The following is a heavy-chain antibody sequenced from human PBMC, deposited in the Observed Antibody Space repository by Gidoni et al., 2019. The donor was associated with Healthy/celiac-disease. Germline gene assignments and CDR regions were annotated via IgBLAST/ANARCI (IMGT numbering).Heavy chain of an antibody. J-gene: IGHJ3*02. CDR3: EPHPGGAFDI. CDR2: ISGRGGST. V-gene: IGHV3-23*01. Sequence: EVQLLASGGGLVHPGGSLRLSCAASGFTFSSYARSWVRQGPGKGLGWVSAISGRGGSTYYADSVKGRFTISRDNSKNTLYLQMNSLRAEDTAVYYCEPHPGGAFDIWGQGTMVTVSS. CDR1: GFTFSSYA.